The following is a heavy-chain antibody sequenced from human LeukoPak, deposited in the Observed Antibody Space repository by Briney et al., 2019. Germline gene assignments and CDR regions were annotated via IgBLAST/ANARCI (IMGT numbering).Heavy chain of an antibody. V-gene: IGHV4-39*07. CDR1: GGSISSSSYY. Sequence: SETLSLTCTVYGGSISSSSYYRGWIRQPPGKGLEWIGSIYYSGSTYYNPSLKSRVTISVDTSKNQFSLKLSSVTAADTAVYYCARDLVVAAAGDYFDYWGQGTLVTVSS. D-gene: IGHD2-15*01. J-gene: IGHJ4*02. CDR3: ARDLVVAAAGDYFDY. CDR2: IYYSGST.